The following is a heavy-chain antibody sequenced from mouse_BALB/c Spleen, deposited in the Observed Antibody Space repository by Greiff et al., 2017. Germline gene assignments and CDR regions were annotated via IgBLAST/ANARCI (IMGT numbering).Heavy chain of an antibody. V-gene: IGHV5-17*02. J-gene: IGHJ1*01. CDR3: ARSYYWYFDV. D-gene: IGHD2-12*01. Sequence: EVKLVESGGGLVQPGGSRKLSCAASGFTFSSFGMHWVRQAPEKGLEWVAYISSGSSTIYYADTVKGRFTISRDNPKNTLFLQMTSLRSEDTAMYYCARSYYWYFDVWGAGITVTVSS. CDR1: GFTFSSFG. CDR2: ISSGSSTI.